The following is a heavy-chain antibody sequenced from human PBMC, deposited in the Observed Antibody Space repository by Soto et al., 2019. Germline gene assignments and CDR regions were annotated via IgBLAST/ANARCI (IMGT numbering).Heavy chain of an antibody. D-gene: IGHD3-3*01. CDR1: GFIFSNYG. V-gene: IGHV3-30*18. J-gene: IGHJ3*02. CDR3: AKELGLWSGYLDAFDI. Sequence: QVQLVESGGGVVQPGRSRRLSCAASGFIFSNYGMHWVRQAPGKGLEWVAVTSYDGTKKYYGDSVKGRFTISRDNSMNTLYLQMDSLSDEDTAVYYCAKELGLWSGYLDAFDIWGEGTMVTVS. CDR2: TSYDGTKK.